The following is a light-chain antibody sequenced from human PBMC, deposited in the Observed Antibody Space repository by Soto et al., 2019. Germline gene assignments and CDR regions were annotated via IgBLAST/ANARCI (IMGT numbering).Light chain of an antibody. CDR3: GSSTGSDTLV. CDR1: SSDVGTYNS. Sequence: QSALTQPASVSGSPGQSITISCTGASSDVGTYNSVSWYQQHPGKVPKLIIYDVSKRPSGVSDRFSASKSGNTASLTISGLQAEDEADYYCGSSTGSDTLVFGTGTKVTV. CDR2: DVS. J-gene: IGLJ1*01. V-gene: IGLV2-14*03.